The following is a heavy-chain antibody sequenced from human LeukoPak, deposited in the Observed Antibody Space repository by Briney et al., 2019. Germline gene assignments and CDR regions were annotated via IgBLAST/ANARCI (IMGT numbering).Heavy chain of an antibody. CDR2: IYYSGST. CDR1: GGSISSYY. V-gene: IGHV4-59*01. D-gene: IGHD2-15*01. J-gene: IGHJ6*03. Sequence: SETLSLTCTVSGGSISSYYWSWIRQPPGKGLEWIGYIYYSGSTNYNPSLKSRVTISVDTSKNQFSLKLSSVTAADTAVYYCARDSRSSSGGTYYYYMDVWGKGTTVTVSS. CDR3: ARDSRSSSGGTYYYYMDV.